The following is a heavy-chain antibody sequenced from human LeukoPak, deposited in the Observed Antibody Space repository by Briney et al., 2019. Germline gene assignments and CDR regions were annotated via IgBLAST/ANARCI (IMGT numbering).Heavy chain of an antibody. CDR3: AKPIYDGDYDSGAFDI. D-gene: IGHD4-17*01. J-gene: IGHJ3*02. Sequence: GGLLRLSCAASGFTFSSYGMHWVRQAPGKGLEWVAVISYDGSNKYYADSVKGRFTISRDNSKNTLYLQMNSLRAEDTAVYYCAKPIYDGDYDSGAFDIWGQGTMVTASP. CDR2: ISYDGSNK. V-gene: IGHV3-30*18. CDR1: GFTFSSYG.